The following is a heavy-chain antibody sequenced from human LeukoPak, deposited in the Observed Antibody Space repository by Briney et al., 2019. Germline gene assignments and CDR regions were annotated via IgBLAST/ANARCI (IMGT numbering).Heavy chain of an antibody. V-gene: IGHV3-33*06. D-gene: IGHD6-6*01. CDR1: GFTFSSYG. J-gene: IGHJ4*02. CDR3: AKEARYSSSNRFVDYFDY. Sequence: AGGSLRLSCAASGFTFSSYGMHWVRQAPGKGLEWVAVIWYDGSNKYYADSVKGRFTISRDNSKNTLYLQMNSLRAEDTAVYYCAKEARYSSSNRFVDYFDYWGQGTLVTVSS. CDR2: IWYDGSNK.